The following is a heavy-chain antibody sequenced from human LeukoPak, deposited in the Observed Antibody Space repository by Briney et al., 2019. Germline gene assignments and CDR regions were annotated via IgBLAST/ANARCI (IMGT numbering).Heavy chain of an antibody. Sequence: PGGSLRLSCAASGFTFDDYDTSWVRQAPGKGLEWVSGINWNGGSTGYADPVKGRFTISRDNAKNSLYLQMNSLRAEDTALYYCARDGLVDTPMGAGYWGQGTLVTVSS. J-gene: IGHJ4*02. CDR1: GFTFDDYD. D-gene: IGHD5-18*01. V-gene: IGHV3-20*04. CDR3: ARDGLVDTPMGAGY. CDR2: INWNGGST.